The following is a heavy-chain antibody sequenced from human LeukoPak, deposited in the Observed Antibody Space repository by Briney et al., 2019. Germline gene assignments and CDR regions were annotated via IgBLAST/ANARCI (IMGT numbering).Heavy chain of an antibody. Sequence: SETLSLTCAVSGGSISSGGYYWSWIRQHPGKGLEWIGEINHSGSTNYNPSLKSRVTISADTSKNQFSLKLSSVTAADTAMYYCARSGGYWFDPRGQGTLVTISS. CDR1: GGSISSGGYY. D-gene: IGHD3-10*01. CDR2: INHSGST. CDR3: ARSGGYWFDP. V-gene: IGHV4-31*11. J-gene: IGHJ5*02.